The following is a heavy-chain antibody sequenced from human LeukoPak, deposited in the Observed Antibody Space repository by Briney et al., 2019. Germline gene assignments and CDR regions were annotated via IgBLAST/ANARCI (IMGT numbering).Heavy chain of an antibody. J-gene: IGHJ4*02. CDR2: INPGDSDT. CDR3: ARQYLSGHTDY. Sequence: GESLNISCKVSGYSFTSYWIGWVRQMPGKGLEWMGLINPGDSDTTYSPSFQGQVTISADKSISTAYLQWTSLKASDTAMYYCARQYLSGHTDYWGQGTLVTVSS. CDR1: GYSFTSYW. V-gene: IGHV5-51*01. D-gene: IGHD6-19*01.